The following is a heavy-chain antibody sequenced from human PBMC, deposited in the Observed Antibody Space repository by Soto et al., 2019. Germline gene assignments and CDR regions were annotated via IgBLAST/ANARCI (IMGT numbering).Heavy chain of an antibody. CDR3: VARATVVNLPWFEP. V-gene: IGHV4-38-2*02. CDR1: VYSINSGYI. Sequence: TSETLSLTCTVSVYSINSGYIWGWVRRPPGQGLEWIGSRYSTGTTYYNPSLRRRVKMSVDTSKNQLSLVLRSVTAADTAVYYCVARATVVNLPWFEPWGQGALDTVSS. D-gene: IGHD4-17*01. J-gene: IGHJ5*02. CDR2: RYSTGTT.